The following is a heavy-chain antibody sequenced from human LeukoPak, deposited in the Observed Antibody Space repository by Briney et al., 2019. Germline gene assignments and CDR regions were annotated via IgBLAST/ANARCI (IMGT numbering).Heavy chain of an antibody. Sequence: SETLSLTCTVSGGSISSSSYYWGSIRQPPGKWLEWIGSIYYSGSTYYNPSLKSRVTISVDTSKNQFSLKLSSVTAADTAVYYCARGWGWVFFDYWGQGTLVTVSS. V-gene: IGHV4-39*07. CDR3: ARGWGWVFFDY. CDR2: IYYSGST. CDR1: GGSISSSSYY. D-gene: IGHD3-16*01. J-gene: IGHJ4*02.